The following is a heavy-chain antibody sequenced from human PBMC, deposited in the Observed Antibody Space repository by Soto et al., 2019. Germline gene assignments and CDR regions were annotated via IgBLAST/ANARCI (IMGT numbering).Heavy chain of an antibody. V-gene: IGHV3-48*02. CDR2: ISTTSFTI. CDR3: ARDRCYDGSCYSASDS. Sequence: GGSLRLSCAASGFSFSNYHMDWVRQAPGKGPEWIASISTTSFTIYYADSVKGRFIISRDNARNSLYLEMNSLRDEDTAVYYCARDRCYDGSCYSASDSWGQGTLVT. J-gene: IGHJ5*01. CDR1: GFSFSNYH. D-gene: IGHD3-22*01.